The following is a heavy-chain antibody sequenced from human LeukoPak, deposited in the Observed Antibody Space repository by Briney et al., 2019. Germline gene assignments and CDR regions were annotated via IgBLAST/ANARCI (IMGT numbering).Heavy chain of an antibody. J-gene: IGHJ5*02. D-gene: IGHD1-14*01. Sequence: SGTLSLTCTVSGGSISTYYWSWIRQPPGKGLEWIGYIYYSGSTNYNPTLKSRVSISVDTSRNQFSLKLTSVTAADTAMYYCARVSAPHGSWFDPWGQGTLVIVSS. V-gene: IGHV4-59*01. CDR3: ARVSAPHGSWFDP. CDR1: GGSISTYY. CDR2: IYYSGST.